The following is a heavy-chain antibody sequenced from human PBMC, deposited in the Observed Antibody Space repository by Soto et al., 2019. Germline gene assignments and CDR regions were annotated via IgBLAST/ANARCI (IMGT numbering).Heavy chain of an antibody. Sequence: QVQLRESGPGLLKPSETLSLTCTVSGDSVSSDCYFWTWVRQPPGKGLEWIAYISYTGDTNYNPSLKSRSTISVNTSRNQFSLTVRSVSAADTAMYFCARIVVGVTLDYWGQGTLVTVSS. V-gene: IGHV4-61*01. D-gene: IGHD1-26*01. CDR2: ISYTGDT. J-gene: IGHJ4*02. CDR3: ARIVVGVTLDY. CDR1: GDSVSSDCYF.